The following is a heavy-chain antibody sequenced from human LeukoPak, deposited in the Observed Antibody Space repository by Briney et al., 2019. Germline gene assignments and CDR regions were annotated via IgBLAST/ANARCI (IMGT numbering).Heavy chain of an antibody. J-gene: IGHJ4*02. CDR3: ARARGYSSGWDPYYFDY. Sequence: SETLSLTCTVSGGSISSYYWSWIRQPPGKGLEWIGYIYYSGSTNYNPSLKSRATISVDTSKNQFSLKLSSVTAADTAVYYCARARGYSSGWDPYYFDYWGQGTLVTVSS. D-gene: IGHD6-19*01. CDR1: GGSISSYY. V-gene: IGHV4-59*01. CDR2: IYYSGST.